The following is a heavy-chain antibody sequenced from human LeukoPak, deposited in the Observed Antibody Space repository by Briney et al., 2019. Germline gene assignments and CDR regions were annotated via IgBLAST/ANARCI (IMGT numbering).Heavy chain of an antibody. CDR2: INLNSGGT. CDR1: GYTFTGYY. V-gene: IGHV1-2*02. Sequence: ASVRVSCKASGYTFTGYYMHWVRQAPGQGLEWMGWINLNSGGTNYAQTFQGRVTMTRDTSISTAYMELSRLRSDDTAVYYCARDLGTMDDYWGQGTLVTVSS. J-gene: IGHJ4*02. CDR3: ARDLGTMDDY. D-gene: IGHD1-7*01.